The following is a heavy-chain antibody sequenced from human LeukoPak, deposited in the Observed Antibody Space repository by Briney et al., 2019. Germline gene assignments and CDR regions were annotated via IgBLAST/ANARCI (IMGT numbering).Heavy chain of an antibody. D-gene: IGHD2-2*01. CDR2: FDPEDGET. V-gene: IGHV1-24*01. CDR3: ATDIVVVPAAKDNYYYYGMDV. Sequence: ASVKVSCKVSGYTLTELSMHWVRRAPGKGLEWMGGFDPEDGETIYAQKFQGRVTMTEDTSTDTAYMELSSLRSEDTAVYYCATDIVVVPAAKDNYYYYGMDVWGQGTTVTVSS. CDR1: GYTLTELS. J-gene: IGHJ6*02.